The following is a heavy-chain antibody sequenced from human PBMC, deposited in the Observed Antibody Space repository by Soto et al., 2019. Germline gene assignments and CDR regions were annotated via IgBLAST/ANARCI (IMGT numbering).Heavy chain of an antibody. Sequence: QVQLVQSGAEVKKPGSSVKVSCKASGGTFSSYTISWVRQAPGQGLEWMGRIIPILGIANYAQKFQGRVTITAEKSTSTAYMELSSLRSEDTAVYYCAREVATGSIAALPDAFDIWGQGTMVTVSS. D-gene: IGHD6-6*01. CDR3: AREVATGSIAALPDAFDI. CDR1: GGTFSSYT. J-gene: IGHJ3*02. V-gene: IGHV1-69*08. CDR2: IIPILGIA.